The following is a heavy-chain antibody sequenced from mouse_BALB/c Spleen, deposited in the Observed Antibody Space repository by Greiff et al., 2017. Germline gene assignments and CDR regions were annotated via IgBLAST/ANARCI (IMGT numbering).Heavy chain of an antibody. CDR1: GYTFTSYW. Sequence: QVQLQQSGAELAKPGASVKMSCKPSGYTFTSYWMHWVKQRPGQGLEWIGYINPSTGYTEYNQKFKDKATLTADKSSSTAYMQLSSLTSEDSAVYYCARHGNSAWFAYWGQGTLVTVSA. V-gene: IGHV1-7*01. D-gene: IGHD2-1*01. CDR3: ARHGNSAWFAY. CDR2: INPSTGYT. J-gene: IGHJ3*01.